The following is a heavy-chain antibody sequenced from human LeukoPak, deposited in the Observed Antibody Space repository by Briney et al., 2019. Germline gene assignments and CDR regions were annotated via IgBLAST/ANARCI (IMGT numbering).Heavy chain of an antibody. CDR2: VYNTGST. CDR3: ARYYYDSAGYFYYYDH. V-gene: IGHV4-59*01. CDR1: GASIVNSF. J-gene: IGHJ4*01. Sequence: KASESLSLTCTVSGASIVNSFWGWIRQPPGKRLEWIGNVYNTGSTKYNPSLESRVSISMDRSKSQFSLSLGSVTAADTAVYYCARYYYDSAGYFYYYDHWGRGILVTVSS. D-gene: IGHD3-22*01.